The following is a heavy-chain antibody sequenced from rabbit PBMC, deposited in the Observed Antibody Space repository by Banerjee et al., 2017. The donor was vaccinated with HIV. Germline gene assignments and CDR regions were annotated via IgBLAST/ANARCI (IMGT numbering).Heavy chain of an antibody. J-gene: IGHJ4*01. CDR1: GFSLNNND. V-gene: IGHV1S7*01. Sequence: QQLEESGGGLVQPGGSLTLTCTVSGFSLNNNDMNWVRQAPGKGLEWIGTIDPVFGITYYASWVNGRFTFSSHNAQNTLYLQLNSLTAADTATYFCARDGYAGGSYSDCFILWGQGTLVTVS. CDR2: IDPVFGIT. D-gene: IGHD8-1*01. CDR3: ARDGYAGGSYSDCFIL.